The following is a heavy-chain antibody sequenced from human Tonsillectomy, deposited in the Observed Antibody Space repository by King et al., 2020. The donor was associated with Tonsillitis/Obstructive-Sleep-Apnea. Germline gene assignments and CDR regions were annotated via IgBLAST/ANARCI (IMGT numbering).Heavy chain of an antibody. V-gene: IGHV3-30*04. CDR3: ARDEGYCSGGSCYRFDY. J-gene: IGHJ4*02. CDR2: ISYDGSNK. Sequence: QLQLVQSGGGVVQPGRSLRLSCAASGFTFSSYAMHWVRQAPGKGLEWVAVISYDGSNKYYADSVKGRFTISRDNSKNTLYLQMNSLRAEDTAVYYCARDEGYCSGGSCYRFDYWGQGTLVTVSS. D-gene: IGHD2-15*01. CDR1: GFTFSSYA.